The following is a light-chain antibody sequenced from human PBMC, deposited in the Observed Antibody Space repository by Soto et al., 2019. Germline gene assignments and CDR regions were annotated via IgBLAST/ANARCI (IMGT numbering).Light chain of an antibody. J-gene: IGKJ4*01. Sequence: EIVMTQSPATLSVSPGERATISCRASQSLSSTYLAWYQQRPGQAPRLLIFGASNRATGIPDRFRRSGSGTDFTLTISRLEPGEFAVYDCQRYGSSSLSFGGWTKVDIK. CDR1: QSLSSTY. CDR2: GAS. CDR3: QRYGSSSLS. V-gene: IGKV3-20*01.